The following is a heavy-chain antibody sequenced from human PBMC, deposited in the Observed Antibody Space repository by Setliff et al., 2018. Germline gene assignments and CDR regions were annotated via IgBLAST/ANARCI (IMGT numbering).Heavy chain of an antibody. CDR1: GFTFSNAW. J-gene: IGHJ4*02. D-gene: IGHD6-19*01. CDR2: IKSKTDGGTT. V-gene: IGHV3-15*01. CDR3: TTGPQWVVMGEGYYFDY. Sequence: PGGSLRLSCAASGFTFSNAWMSWVRQAPGKGLEWVGRIKSKTDGGTTDYAAPVKGRFTISRDDSKNTLYLQMNSLKTEDTAVYYCTTGPQWVVMGEGYYFDYWGQGTLVTGS.